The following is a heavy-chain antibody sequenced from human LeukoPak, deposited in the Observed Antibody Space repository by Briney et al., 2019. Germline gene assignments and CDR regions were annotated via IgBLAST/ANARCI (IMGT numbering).Heavy chain of an antibody. CDR1: GFTFVSYG. CDR2: ISGSGGST. D-gene: IGHD3-22*01. V-gene: IGHV3-23*01. J-gene: IGHJ4*02. CDR3: ARRAGDYSHPYDY. Sequence: GGSLRLSCAASGFTFVSYGMSWVRQAPGKGLEWVSAISGSGGSTYYADSAKGRFTISRDNSKNTLYLQMNSLRAEDTAVYYCARRAGDYSHPYDYWGQGTLVTVSS.